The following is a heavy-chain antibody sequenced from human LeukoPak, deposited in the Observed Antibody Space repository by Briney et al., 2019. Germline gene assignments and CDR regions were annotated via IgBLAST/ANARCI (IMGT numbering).Heavy chain of an antibody. D-gene: IGHD3-16*02. CDR2: IYTSGST. V-gene: IGHV4-4*07. J-gene: IGHJ4*02. CDR1: GGSIRNYF. CDR3: ARARGESSIYYFDY. Sequence: SETLSLTCSVSGGSIRNYFWSWIRQPAGKGLEWIGRIYTSGSTNYNPSLKSRVTMSVDTPKNQFSLQLSSVTAADTALYYCARARGESSIYYFDYWGQGTLVTVSS.